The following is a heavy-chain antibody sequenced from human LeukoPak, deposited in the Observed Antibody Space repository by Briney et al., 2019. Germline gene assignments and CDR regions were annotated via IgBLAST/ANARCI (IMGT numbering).Heavy chain of an antibody. CDR3: ARGTRHVLLWFGESPDYYMGV. V-gene: IGHV4-39*01. Sequence: SETLSLTCTVSGGSISSSSYYWGWIRQPPGKGLEWIGSIYYSGSTYYNPSLKSRVTISVDTSKNQFSLKLSSVTAADTAVYYCARGTRHVLLWFGESPDYYMGVWGKGTTVTISS. D-gene: IGHD3-10*01. CDR2: IYYSGST. J-gene: IGHJ6*03. CDR1: GGSISSSSYY.